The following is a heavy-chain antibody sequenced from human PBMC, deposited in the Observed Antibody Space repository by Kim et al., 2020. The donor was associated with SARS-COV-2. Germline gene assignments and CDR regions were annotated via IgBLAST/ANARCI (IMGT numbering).Heavy chain of an antibody. J-gene: IGHJ6*02. CDR1: GYTFTGYY. V-gene: IGHV1-2*02. Sequence: ASVKVSCKASGYTFTGYYMHWVRQAPGQGLEWMGWINPNSGGTNYAQKFQGRVTMTRDTPISTAYMELSRLRSDDTAVYYCASRALGRGYYYGMDVWGQGTTVTVSS. CDR3: ASRALGRGYYYGMDV. CDR2: INPNSGGT. D-gene: IGHD1-26*01.